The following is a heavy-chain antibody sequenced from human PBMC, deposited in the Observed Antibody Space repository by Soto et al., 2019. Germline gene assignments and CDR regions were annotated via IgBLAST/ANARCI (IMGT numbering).Heavy chain of an antibody. CDR3: AREPFIAVAGTGGMDV. J-gene: IGHJ6*02. V-gene: IGHV3-21*01. D-gene: IGHD6-19*01. CDR2: ISSSSSYI. CDR1: GFTFSSYS. Sequence: GESLRLSCAASGFTFSSYSMNWVRQAPGKGLEWVSSISSSSSYIYYADSVKGRFTISRDNAKNSLYLQMNSLRAEDTAVYYCAREPFIAVAGTGGMDVWGQGTTVTVSS.